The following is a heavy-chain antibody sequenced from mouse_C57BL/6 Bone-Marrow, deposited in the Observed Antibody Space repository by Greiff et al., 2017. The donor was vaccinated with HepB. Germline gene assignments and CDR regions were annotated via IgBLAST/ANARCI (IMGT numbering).Heavy chain of an antibody. Sequence: EVQLQQSGPELVKPGASVKISCKASGYSFTGYYMNWVKQSPEKSLEWIGEINPSTGGTTYNQKFKAKATLTVDKSSSTAYMQLKSLTSEDSAVYYCARDYDDFAYWGQGTLVTVSA. J-gene: IGHJ3*01. CDR1: GYSFTGYY. CDR3: ARDYDDFAY. CDR2: INPSTGGT. V-gene: IGHV1-42*01. D-gene: IGHD2-4*01.